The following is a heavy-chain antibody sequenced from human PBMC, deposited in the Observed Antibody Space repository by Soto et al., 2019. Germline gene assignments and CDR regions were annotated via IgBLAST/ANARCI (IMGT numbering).Heavy chain of an antibody. CDR2: IIPILGIA. D-gene: IGHD3-9*01. Sequence: ASVKVSCKASGGTFSSYTISWVRQAPGQGLEWMGRIIPILGIANYAQKFQGRVTITADKSTSTAYMELSSLRSEDTAVYYCARDRRRGAILTGYYMSEAAFDIWGQGTMVTVSS. J-gene: IGHJ3*02. V-gene: IGHV1-69*04. CDR1: GGTFSSYT. CDR3: ARDRRRGAILTGYYMSEAAFDI.